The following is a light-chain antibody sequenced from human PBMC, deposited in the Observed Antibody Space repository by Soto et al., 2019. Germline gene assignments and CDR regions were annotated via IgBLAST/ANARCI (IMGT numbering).Light chain of an antibody. CDR2: GNN. CDR1: SSNIGAGYD. Sequence: QSVLTPPPLVSGAPGQRVTISCSGGSSNIGAGYDVHWYQQLPETPPKLLIYGNNIRPSGVPDRFSGSKSGTSASLAITGLQAEDEADYYCHSYDRSLSGSVFGGGTKVTVL. V-gene: IGLV1-40*01. J-gene: IGLJ3*02. CDR3: HSYDRSLSGSV.